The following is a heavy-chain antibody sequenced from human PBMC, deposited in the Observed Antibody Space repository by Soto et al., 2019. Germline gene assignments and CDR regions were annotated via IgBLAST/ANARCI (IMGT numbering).Heavy chain of an antibody. CDR3: ATNYFFDS. CDR2: IGVSSDA. Sequence: EVQLLESGGGLVQPGESLRLSCAASGFTFSSYAMSWARQAPGKGLEWVSAIGVSSDAYYADSVKGRFTITRNNSRNTLYLQINSLRAEDKALYYCATNYFFDSLGQGTLVTVSS. V-gene: IGHV3-23*01. J-gene: IGHJ4*02. CDR1: GFTFSSYA.